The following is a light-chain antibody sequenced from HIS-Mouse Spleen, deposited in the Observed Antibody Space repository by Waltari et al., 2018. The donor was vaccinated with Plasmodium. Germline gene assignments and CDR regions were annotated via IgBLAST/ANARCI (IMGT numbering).Light chain of an antibody. Sequence: QLVLTQSPSASASLGASVTLTCTLSSGHSRYAIEWHQQQPEKGPRYLMKLNSDGSHSKGDGIPDRFSGSSSGAERYLTISSLQSEDEADYYCQTWGTGMGVFGGGTKLTVL. J-gene: IGLJ2*01. CDR1: SGHSRYA. CDR3: QTWGTGMGV. V-gene: IGLV4-69*01. CDR2: LNSDGSH.